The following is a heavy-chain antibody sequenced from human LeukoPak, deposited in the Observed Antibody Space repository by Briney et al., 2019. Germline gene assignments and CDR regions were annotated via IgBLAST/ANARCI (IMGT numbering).Heavy chain of an antibody. J-gene: IGHJ5*02. CDR1: GYTFTSYY. D-gene: IGHD3-10*01. V-gene: IGHV1-2*06. CDR2: INPNSGGT. Sequence: GASVKVSCKASGYTFTSYYMHWVRQAPGQGLEWMGRINPNSGGTNYAQKFQGRVTMTRDTSISTAYMELSRLRSDDTAVYYCARVQGGSGSYYKELSPWGQGTLVTVSS. CDR3: ARVQGGSGSYYKELSP.